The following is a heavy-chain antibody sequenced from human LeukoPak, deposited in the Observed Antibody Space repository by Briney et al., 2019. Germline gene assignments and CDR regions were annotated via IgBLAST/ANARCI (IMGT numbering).Heavy chain of an antibody. D-gene: IGHD3-22*01. CDR2: ISYDGSNK. Sequence: PGGSLRLSCAASGFTFSSYAMHWGRQAPGKGLEWVAVISYDGSNKDYADSVKGRFTISRDNSKNTLYLQMNSLRAEYRPVYCCARALIVVVITAWMHYWGQGPLLTVSS. CDR1: GFTFSSYA. J-gene: IGHJ4*02. V-gene: IGHV3-30*04. CDR3: ARALIVVVITAWMHY.